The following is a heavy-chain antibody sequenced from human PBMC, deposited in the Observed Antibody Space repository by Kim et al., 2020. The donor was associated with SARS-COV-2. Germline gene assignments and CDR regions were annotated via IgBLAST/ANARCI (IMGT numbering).Heavy chain of an antibody. Sequence: SETLSLTCTVSGGSISSYYWSWIRQPPGKGLEWIGYIYYSGSTNYNPSLKSRVTISVDTSKNQFSLKLSSVTAADTAVYYCARGAGYSDYPPFDYWGQGTLVTVSP. CDR1: GGSISSYY. V-gene: IGHV4-59*01. D-gene: IGHD5-12*01. CDR2: IYYSGST. CDR3: ARGAGYSDYPPFDY. J-gene: IGHJ4*02.